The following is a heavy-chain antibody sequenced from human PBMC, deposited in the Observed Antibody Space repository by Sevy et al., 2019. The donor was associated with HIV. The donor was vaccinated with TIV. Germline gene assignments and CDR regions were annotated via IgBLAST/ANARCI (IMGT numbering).Heavy chain of an antibody. CDR1: GFTFSNYD. CDR3: VRNGGAYDSGFDP. D-gene: IGHD3-22*01. V-gene: IGHV3-48*03. J-gene: IGHJ5*02. Sequence: GGSLRLSCVASGFTFSNYDMYWVRQAPGKGLEWVSKIRSSGSDIYYADSVKGRFTISRDNAKDSLNLQMNSLRAEDKAVYYCVRNGGAYDSGFDPWGQGTLVTVSS. CDR2: IRSSGSDI.